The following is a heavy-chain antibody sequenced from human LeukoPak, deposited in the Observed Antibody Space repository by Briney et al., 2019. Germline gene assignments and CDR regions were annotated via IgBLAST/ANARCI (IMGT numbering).Heavy chain of an antibody. CDR1: GGSVSSYY. D-gene: IGHD3-3*01. V-gene: IGHV4-59*02. CDR3: GSLDYDFWSGSYYFDY. Sequence: SETLCLTCTVSGGSVSSYYLSWIRQPPGKGLEWIAYIYYSGSTNYNPAPKSRLTISVATSNNQFSLQLSNVTDADTPAYYCGSLDYDFWSGSYYFDYWGQGTLVTVSS. CDR2: IYYSGST. J-gene: IGHJ4*02.